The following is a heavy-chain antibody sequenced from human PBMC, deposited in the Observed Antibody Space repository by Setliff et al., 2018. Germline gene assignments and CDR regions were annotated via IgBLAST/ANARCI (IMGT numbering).Heavy chain of an antibody. Sequence: GGSLRLSCAGSGFSFSIFWMNWVRQAPGKGLEWVSSISPDSIYIYYADSVKGRLTISRDNAWDSLYLQMNSLGAEDTAVYYCARSPANGGHDAFDIWGRGTMVTVSS. CDR3: ARSPANGGHDAFDI. D-gene: IGHD6-25*01. CDR1: GFSFSIFW. V-gene: IGHV3-21*01. CDR2: ISPDSIYI. J-gene: IGHJ3*02.